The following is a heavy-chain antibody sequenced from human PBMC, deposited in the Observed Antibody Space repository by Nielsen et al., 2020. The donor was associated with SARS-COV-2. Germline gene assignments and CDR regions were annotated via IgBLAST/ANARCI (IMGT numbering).Heavy chain of an antibody. CDR3: AKDKGDGFPYWYFDL. J-gene: IGHJ2*01. CDR2: ISHDGSNK. D-gene: IGHD5-24*01. Sequence: GGSLRLSCAASGFTFSSYWMHWVRQAPGKGLEWVAVISHDGSNKYYADSVKGRFTISRDNAKNSLYLQMNSLRAEDTALYYCAKDKGDGFPYWYFDLWGRGTLVTVSS. V-gene: IGHV3-30*18. CDR1: GFTFSSYW.